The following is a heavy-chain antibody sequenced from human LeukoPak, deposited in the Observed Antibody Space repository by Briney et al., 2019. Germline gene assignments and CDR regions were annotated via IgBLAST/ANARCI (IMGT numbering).Heavy chain of an antibody. J-gene: IGHJ5*02. CDR3: ARGKGWLDP. Sequence: GRSLRLSCGASGFTFNNHWMSWVRQSRGKGLEGVNNINEDGNEKYHVDSAKGRFTISRDNAKNSLYLHMNSLRAEDTAVYYCARGKGWLDPWGQGTLVTVSS. CDR1: GFTFNNHW. CDR2: INEDGNEK. V-gene: IGHV3-7*04.